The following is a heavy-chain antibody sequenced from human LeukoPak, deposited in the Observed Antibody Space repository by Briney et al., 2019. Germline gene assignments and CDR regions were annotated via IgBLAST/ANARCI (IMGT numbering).Heavy chain of an antibody. D-gene: IGHD3-10*01. CDR3: ARDRNRGDYYYGMDV. CDR1: GFTFSDYY. CDR2: ISSSGNII. J-gene: IGHJ6*02. Sequence: GGSLRLSCAASGFTFSDYYMSWIRQAPGKGLEWVSYISSSGNIIYYADSVKGRFTISRDNAKNSLYLQMNSLRAEDTAVYYCARDRNRGDYYYGMDVWGQGTTVTVSS. V-gene: IGHV3-11*04.